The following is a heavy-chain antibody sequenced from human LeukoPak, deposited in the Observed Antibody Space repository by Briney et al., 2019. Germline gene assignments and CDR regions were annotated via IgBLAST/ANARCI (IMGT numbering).Heavy chain of an antibody. CDR3: AKESGKFDY. J-gene: IGHJ4*02. CDR2: ISADGGST. Sequence: GGSLRLSCVASGLNFDDSAMHWVRQAPGKGLEWVSLISADGGSTFSADSVKGRFSIPRDNSKNSLYLQMNSLRSEDTAMYYCAKESGKFDYWGQGTLVAVSS. V-gene: IGHV3-43*02. CDR1: GLNFDDSA.